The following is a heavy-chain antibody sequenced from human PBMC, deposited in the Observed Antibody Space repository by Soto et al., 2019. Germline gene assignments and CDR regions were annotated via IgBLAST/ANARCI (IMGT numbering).Heavy chain of an antibody. D-gene: IGHD1-26*01. CDR3: ARRYGSAIDY. J-gene: IGHJ4*02. CDR2: IYYSGST. CDR1: GGSISSHY. Sequence: SETLSLNCTVTGGSISSHYCCWIRQPPGKGLEWIAYIYYSGSTNSNPSLKSRVTTSGDTSKNQFSLKLSSVTAADTAVYYCARRYGSAIDYWGQGTLVTVS. V-gene: IGHV4-59*08.